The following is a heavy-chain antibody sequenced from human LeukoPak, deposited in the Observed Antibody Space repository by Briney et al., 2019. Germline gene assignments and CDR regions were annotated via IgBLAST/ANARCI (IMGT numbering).Heavy chain of an antibody. CDR3: ARHSGHFIVVVPAAPVDV. D-gene: IGHD2-2*01. CDR1: GGSISSSTYY. J-gene: IGHJ6*04. V-gene: IGHV4-39*01. CDR2: IYYSGST. Sequence: SETLSLTCTVSGGSISSSTYYWGWIRQPPGKGLEWIGSIYYSGSTYYNPSLKSRVTISVDTSKNQFSLKLSSVTAADTAVYYCARHSGHFIVVVPAAPVDVWGKGTTVTVSS.